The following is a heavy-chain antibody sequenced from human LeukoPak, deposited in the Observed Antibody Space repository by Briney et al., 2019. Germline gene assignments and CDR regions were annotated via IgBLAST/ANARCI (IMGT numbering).Heavy chain of an antibody. CDR2: INYSGST. V-gene: IGHV4-39*01. D-gene: IGHD3-9*01. CDR1: GGSISNSFYY. CDR3: ARVAGGVGVLRYFDWPKNWFDP. Sequence: SSETLSLTCTVSGGSISNSFYYWGWIRQPPGKGLEWIGSINYSGSTYYNPSLKSRVTISVDTSKNQFSLKLSSVTAADTAVYYCARVAGGVGVLRYFDWPKNWFDPWGQGTLVTVSS. J-gene: IGHJ5*02.